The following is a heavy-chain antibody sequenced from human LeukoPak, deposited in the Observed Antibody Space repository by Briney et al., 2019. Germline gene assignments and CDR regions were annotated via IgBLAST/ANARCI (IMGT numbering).Heavy chain of an antibody. D-gene: IGHD3-10*01. V-gene: IGHV1-69*04. J-gene: IGHJ4*02. CDR2: IIPILGIA. CDR3: ARDGGGTMVN. Sequence: GSSVKVSCKASGGTFSSYAISWVRQAPGQGLEWMGRIIPILGIANYAQKFQGRVTITADKSTSTAYMELSSPRSEDAAVYYCARDGGGTMVNWGQGTLVTVSS. CDR1: GGTFSSYA.